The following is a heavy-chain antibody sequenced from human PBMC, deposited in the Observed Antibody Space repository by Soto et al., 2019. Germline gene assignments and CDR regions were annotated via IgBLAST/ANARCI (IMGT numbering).Heavy chain of an antibody. J-gene: IGHJ4*01. CDR2: IYGNDKT. V-gene: IGHV1-3*01. Sequence: QVPIVQYGAEVKKPGASVTISCKASGYALTNFAINWVRQVAGQRFEYMGWIYGNDKTKVSQKFRGRVTIFRDTSANTVSMERSTLRSDYTALYYFAGWDRNFPYFASWGDGTLVTGSS. CDR3: AGWDRNFPYFAS. D-gene: IGHD1-26*01. CDR1: GYALTNFA.